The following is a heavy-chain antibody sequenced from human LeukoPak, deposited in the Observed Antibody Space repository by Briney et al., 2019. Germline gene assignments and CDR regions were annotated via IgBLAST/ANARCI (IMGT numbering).Heavy chain of an antibody. CDR1: GFTVSDNY. V-gene: IGHV3-53*01. J-gene: IGHJ5*02. Sequence: GGSLRLSCAPSGFTVSDNYMSWVRQAPGKGLEWVSVIYSGGTTYSADSVKGRLTISRDNSKNTLYLQMNSLRAEDTAVYYCARHDSWAGWFDPWGQGTLVTVSS. D-gene: IGHD3-22*01. CDR2: IYSGGTT. CDR3: ARHDSWAGWFDP.